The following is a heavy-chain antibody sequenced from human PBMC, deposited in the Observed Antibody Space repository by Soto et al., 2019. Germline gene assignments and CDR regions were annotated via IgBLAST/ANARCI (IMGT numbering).Heavy chain of an antibody. Sequence: GGSLRLSCAASGFIFSTNSMNWVRQVPGNGLQWLSSISSSGSFKSYGDSVKGRFTISRDNAKNSLFLQMNNLRADDTGLYFCARFPSHGGTPSWHAEAWGQGTLVPGSA. CDR3: ARFPSHGGTPSWHAEA. D-gene: IGHD2-15*01. CDR2: ISSSGSFK. V-gene: IGHV3-21*01. J-gene: IGHJ5*02. CDR1: GFIFSTNS.